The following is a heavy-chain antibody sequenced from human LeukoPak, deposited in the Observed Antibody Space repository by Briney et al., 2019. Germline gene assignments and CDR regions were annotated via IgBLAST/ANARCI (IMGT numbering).Heavy chain of an antibody. V-gene: IGHV1-18*01. J-gene: IGHJ4*02. CDR1: GYTFTSYG. CDR3: ARGFAGAGTRYFDY. CDR2: ISAYNGDT. Sequence: GASVKVSCKASGYTFTSYGINWVRQAPGQGLEWMGWISAYNGDTNYAQKLQGRATMTTDTSTSTAYMELRSLRSDDTAVYYCARGFAGAGTRYFDYWGQGTLVTVSS. D-gene: IGHD6-13*01.